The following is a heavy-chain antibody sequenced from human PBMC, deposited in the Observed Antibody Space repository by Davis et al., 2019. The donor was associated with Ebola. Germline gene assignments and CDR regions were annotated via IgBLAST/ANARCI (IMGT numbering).Heavy chain of an antibody. CDR2: IYNRGTT. J-gene: IGHJ6*03. V-gene: IGHV4-61*08. D-gene: IGHD1-26*01. CDR3: AALFSGSYLAYVDV. Sequence: MPSETLSLTCTVAGGSVNSNVYSWNWIRQSPEKGLEWIGFIYNRGTTNYNPSLNSRVTISKDTSRNQFSLELRSVTAADTAVYYCAALFSGSYLAYVDVWGKGTTVTVS. CDR1: GGSVNSNVYS.